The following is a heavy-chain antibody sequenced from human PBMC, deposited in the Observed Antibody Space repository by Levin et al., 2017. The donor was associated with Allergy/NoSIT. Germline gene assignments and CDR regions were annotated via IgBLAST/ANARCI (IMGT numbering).Heavy chain of an antibody. Sequence: SQTLSLTCAISGDSVSSTSAAWNWIRQSPSRGLEWLGRTYYRSKWYNEYALFVRGRITINPDTSKNQFSLHLNSVTPEDTAVYYCAREYSAGWYSWGQGTLVTVSS. CDR2: TYYRSKWYN. J-gene: IGHJ4*02. D-gene: IGHD6-19*01. V-gene: IGHV6-1*01. CDR1: GDSVSSTSAA. CDR3: AREYSAGWYS.